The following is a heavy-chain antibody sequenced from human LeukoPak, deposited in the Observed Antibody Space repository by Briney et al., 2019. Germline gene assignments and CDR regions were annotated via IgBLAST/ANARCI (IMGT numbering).Heavy chain of an antibody. V-gene: IGHV3-74*01. J-gene: IGHJ6*02. D-gene: IGHD2-2*02. CDR2: TNSDETST. CDR3: ARGKYPYSLDV. CDR1: GFTFSDYW. Sequence: QAGGSLRLSCAASGFTFSDYWMHWVRQAPGKGLVWVSGTNSDETSTIYADSVKGRFTISRDNAKNTLYLQMNSLRAEDTALYYCARGKYPYSLDVWGRGTTVSVSS.